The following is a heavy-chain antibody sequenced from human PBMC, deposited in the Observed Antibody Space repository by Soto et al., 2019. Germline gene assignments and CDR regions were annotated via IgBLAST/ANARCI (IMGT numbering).Heavy chain of an antibody. D-gene: IGHD2-2*01. CDR3: GRGAPPAIGPQGEY. CDR1: GDSVSSSYYY. J-gene: IGHJ4*02. Sequence: SETLSLTCTVSGDSVSSSYYYWGWIRQPPGKGLEWIGSIFYSGSTYYNPSLKSRVIISVDTSKNQFSLKLSSVTAADTAVYYCGRGAPPAIGPQGEYWGQGILVTVSS. CDR2: IFYSGST. V-gene: IGHV4-39*01.